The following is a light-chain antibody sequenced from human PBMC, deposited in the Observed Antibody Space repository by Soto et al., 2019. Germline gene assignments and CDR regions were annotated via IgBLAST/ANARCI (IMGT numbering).Light chain of an antibody. CDR2: KAS. J-gene: IGKJ5*01. V-gene: IGKV1-5*03. CDR1: QSISSW. Sequence: DIQMTQSPSTLSSSVGDRVTITCRASQSISSWLAWYQQKPGKDPKLLIYKASSLESGVPSRFSGSGSGTDFTLTISSLEPEDFAVYYCQQRSSWPPITFGQGTRLEIK. CDR3: QQRSSWPPIT.